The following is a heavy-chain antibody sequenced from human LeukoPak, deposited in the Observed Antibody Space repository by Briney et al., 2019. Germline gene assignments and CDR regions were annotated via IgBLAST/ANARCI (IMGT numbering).Heavy chain of an antibody. D-gene: IGHD3-10*01. CDR3: ARSRPSGSYNNWFDP. CDR2: ISYDGSNK. V-gene: IGHV3-30*03. Sequence: GGSLRLSCAASGFTFSSYSMNWVRQAPGKGLEWVAVISYDGSNKYYADSVKGRFTISRDNAKNSLYLQMNSLRAEDTAVYYCARSRPSGSYNNWFDPWGQGTLVTVSS. J-gene: IGHJ5*02. CDR1: GFTFSSYS.